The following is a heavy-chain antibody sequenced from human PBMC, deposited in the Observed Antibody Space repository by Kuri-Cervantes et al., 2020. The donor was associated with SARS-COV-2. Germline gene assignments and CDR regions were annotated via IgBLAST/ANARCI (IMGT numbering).Heavy chain of an antibody. Sequence: ETLSLTCAASGFTFSSYSMNWIRQAPGKGLEWVSSISSSSSYIYYADSVKGRFTISRDNAKNSLYLQMNSLRAEGTAVYYCARVPNVVPAAIGGGYWGQGTLVTVSS. D-gene: IGHD2-2*02. CDR3: ARVPNVVPAAIGGGY. CDR2: ISSSSSYI. CDR1: GFTFSSYS. J-gene: IGHJ4*02. V-gene: IGHV3-21*01.